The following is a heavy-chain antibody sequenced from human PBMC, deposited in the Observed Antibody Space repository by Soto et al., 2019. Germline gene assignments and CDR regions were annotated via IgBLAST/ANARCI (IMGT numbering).Heavy chain of an antibody. V-gene: IGHV1-69*13. J-gene: IGHJ6*02. CDR3: ARVGAPKHMVTEAYYYGLDV. Sequence: ASVKVSCKASGGTFSSYAIGWVRQAPGQGLEWMGGIIPIFGTANYAQKFQGRVTITADESTSTAYMELSSLRSEDTAVYYCARVGAPKHMVTEAYYYGLDVWGQGTTVTVSS. D-gene: IGHD5-18*01. CDR1: GGTFSSYA. CDR2: IIPIFGTA.